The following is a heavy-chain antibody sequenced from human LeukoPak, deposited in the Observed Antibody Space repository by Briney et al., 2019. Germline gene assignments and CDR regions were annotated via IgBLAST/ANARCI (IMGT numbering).Heavy chain of an antibody. J-gene: IGHJ4*02. V-gene: IGHV4-4*02. CDR3: ANLGEYRFDFGC. Sequence: SETLSLTCTVSGGSVNGNNWWSWVRQPPGKGLEWIGEVYRSGGTHYNPSLKSRVTISLDQSTNQFSLKLISVTAADPAVYYCANLGEYRFDFGCWGQGTLVTVSS. D-gene: IGHD3-16*02. CDR2: VYRSGGT. CDR1: GGSVNGNNW.